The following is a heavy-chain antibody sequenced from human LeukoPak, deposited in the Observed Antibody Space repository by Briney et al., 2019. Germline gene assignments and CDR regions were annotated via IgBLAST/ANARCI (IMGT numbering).Heavy chain of an antibody. CDR3: VKDDSYYYDSSGYPH. Sequence: PGGSLRLSRSASGFTFSTYFMHWVRQAPGKGLEYVSAISSNGGSTYYADSVKGRFTISRDNSKNTLYLQMSSLRAEDTAVYHCVKDDSYYYDSSGYPHWGQGTLVTVSS. CDR2: ISSNGGST. J-gene: IGHJ4*02. CDR1: GFTFSTYF. V-gene: IGHV3-64D*09. D-gene: IGHD3-22*01.